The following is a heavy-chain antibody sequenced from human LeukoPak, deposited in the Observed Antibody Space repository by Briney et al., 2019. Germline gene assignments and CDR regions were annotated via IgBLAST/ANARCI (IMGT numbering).Heavy chain of an antibody. Sequence: SETLSLTCAVYGGSFSAFFWSWIRQSPGKGLEWIGSMSYSGTTYYNPSLKNRVTISVDTSKNQFFLRLSSVTAADTAVYYCAANSADYNTLGSSYKVWGQGTLVTVSS. J-gene: IGHJ4*02. V-gene: IGHV4-34*01. CDR3: AANSADYNTLGSSYKV. CDR2: MSYSGTT. D-gene: IGHD3-10*01. CDR1: GGSFSAFF.